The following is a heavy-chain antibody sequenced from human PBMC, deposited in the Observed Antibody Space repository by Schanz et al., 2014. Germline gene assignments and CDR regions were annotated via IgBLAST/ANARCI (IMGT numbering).Heavy chain of an antibody. CDR3: AYYDVLTGFDY. V-gene: IGHV1-69*02. J-gene: IGHJ4*02. Sequence: QVQLVQSGAEVKKPGSSVKVSCKASGGTFSSYTISWVRQARGQGLEWVGRFIPILDVGNYAQQFQGRVTFTADRSTSTAYMELSSLTSEDTAVYYCAYYDVLTGFDYWGQGTQVTVSS. CDR1: GGTFSSYT. CDR2: FIPILDVG. D-gene: IGHD3-9*01.